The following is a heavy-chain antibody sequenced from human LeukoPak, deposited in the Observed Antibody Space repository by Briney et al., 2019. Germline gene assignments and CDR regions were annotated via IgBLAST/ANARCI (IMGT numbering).Heavy chain of an antibody. Sequence: GGSLRLSCAASGFTFSSYGMHWVRQAPGKGLEWVAVIWYDGSNKYYADFVKGRFTISRDNAKNSLYLQMNSLRAEDTALYYCAKEAGDSSGYPDYWGQGTLVTVSS. D-gene: IGHD3-22*01. V-gene: IGHV3-33*03. J-gene: IGHJ4*02. CDR3: AKEAGDSSGYPDY. CDR2: IWYDGSNK. CDR1: GFTFSSYG.